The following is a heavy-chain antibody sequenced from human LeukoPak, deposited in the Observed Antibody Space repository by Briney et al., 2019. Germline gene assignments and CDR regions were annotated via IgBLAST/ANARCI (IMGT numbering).Heavy chain of an antibody. CDR3: ARDRGYYYAFDI. CDR1: GFTFNTYW. CDR2: INSDGSST. V-gene: IGHV3-74*01. Sequence: PGGSLRLSCAASGFTFNTYWMHWVRQAPGKGLVWVSHINSDGSSTSYADSVKGRFTISRDNAKNTLYLQMNSLRAEDTAVYYCARDRGYYYAFDIWGQGTVVTVSS. D-gene: IGHD3-22*01. J-gene: IGHJ3*02.